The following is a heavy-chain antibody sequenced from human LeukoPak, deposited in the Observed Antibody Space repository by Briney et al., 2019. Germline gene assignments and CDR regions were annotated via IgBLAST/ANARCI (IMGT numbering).Heavy chain of an antibody. CDR3: ASSSLWFGELLYDGAFDI. J-gene: IGHJ3*02. CDR1: GGTFSNYA. V-gene: IGHV1-18*01. Sequence: ASVKVSCKASGGTFSNYAINWVRQAPGQGLEWMGWISAYNGNTNYAQKLQGRVTMTTDTSTSTAYMELRSLRSDDTAVYYCASSSLWFGELLYDGAFDIWGQGTMVTVSS. CDR2: ISAYNGNT. D-gene: IGHD3-10*01.